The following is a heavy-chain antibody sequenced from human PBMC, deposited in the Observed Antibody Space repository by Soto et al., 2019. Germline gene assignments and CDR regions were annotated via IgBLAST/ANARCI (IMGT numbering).Heavy chain of an antibody. Sequence: QVQLVQSGAEVKKPGSSVKVSCKTSGGTFSSYTISWVRQAPGQGLEWMGRIIPILDIANYAQKFQGRVTITADTSTXTXXXTXPSQRYEDTAVYFGARGTQKHEEYYHTLIGPDRFRYWAQGTLVTVSS. CDR3: ARGTQKHEEYYHTLIGPDRFRY. CDR2: IIPILDIA. J-gene: IGHJ4*02. CDR1: GGTFSSYT. V-gene: IGHV1-69*02. D-gene: IGHD3-9*01.